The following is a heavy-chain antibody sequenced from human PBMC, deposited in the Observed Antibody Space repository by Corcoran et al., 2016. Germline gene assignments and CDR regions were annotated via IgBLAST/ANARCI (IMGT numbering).Heavy chain of an antibody. Sequence: QVQLVQSGAEVKKPGSSVKVSCKASGGTFSSYAISWVRQAPGQGLEWMGGIIPIFGTANYAQKFQGRVTITADKSTSTAYMELSSLRSEDTAVYYCARERKEDYDFWSGYYRGYYYYYGMDVWGQGTTVTVSS. V-gene: IGHV1-69*06. CDR3: ARERKEDYDFWSGYYRGYYYYYGMDV. D-gene: IGHD3-3*01. CDR1: GGTFSSYA. CDR2: IIPIFGTA. J-gene: IGHJ6*02.